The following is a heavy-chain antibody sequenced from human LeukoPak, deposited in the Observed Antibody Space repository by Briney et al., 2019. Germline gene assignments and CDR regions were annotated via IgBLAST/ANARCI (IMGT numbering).Heavy chain of an antibody. Sequence: GGSLRLSCAASGFTFSTYTMHWVRQVPGKGLEWVAVISYDGSYTYYAESVRGRFTFSRDNSKNTLYLQMNSLKPEDTAVYYCARGYRPYNSACLFASWGQGTLVTVSS. CDR1: GFTFSTYT. D-gene: IGHD6-25*01. J-gene: IGHJ4*02. V-gene: IGHV3-30*04. CDR3: ARGYRPYNSACLFAS. CDR2: ISYDGSYT.